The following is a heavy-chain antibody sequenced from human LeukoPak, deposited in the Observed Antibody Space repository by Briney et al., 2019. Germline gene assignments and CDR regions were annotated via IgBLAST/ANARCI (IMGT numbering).Heavy chain of an antibody. CDR2: TSAYNGNT. D-gene: IGHD2-21*02. CDR1: GYTFTNYG. V-gene: IGHV1-18*01. Sequence: ASVKVSCKASGYTFTNYGISWVRQAPGQGLEWMGWTSAYNGNTNYAQKLQDRVTMTTDTSTTTSYMELRSLRSDDTAVYYCARGSDSDYWGQGTLVTVSS. J-gene: IGHJ4*02. CDR3: ARGSDSDY.